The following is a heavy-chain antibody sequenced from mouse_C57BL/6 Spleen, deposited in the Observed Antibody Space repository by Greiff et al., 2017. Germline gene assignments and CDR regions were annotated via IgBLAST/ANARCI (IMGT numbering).Heavy chain of an antibody. V-gene: IGHV1-18*01. CDR1: GYTFTDYN. Sequence: EVQLQQSGPELVKPGASVKIPCKASGYTFTDYNMDWVKQSHGKSLEWIGDSNPNNGGTIYNQKFKGKATLTVDKSSSTAYMELRSLTSEDTAVYYCARRGGSYFDVWGTGTTVTVSS. D-gene: IGHD1-1*01. CDR2: SNPNNGGT. J-gene: IGHJ1*03. CDR3: ARRGGSYFDV.